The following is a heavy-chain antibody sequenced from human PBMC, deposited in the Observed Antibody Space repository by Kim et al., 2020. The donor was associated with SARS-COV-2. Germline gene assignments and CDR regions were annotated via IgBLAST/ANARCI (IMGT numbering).Heavy chain of an antibody. D-gene: IGHD4-17*01. CDR1: GYTFTGYY. V-gene: IGHV1-2*06. CDR2: INPNSGGT. J-gene: IGHJ6*02. CDR3: ARDPTVTTYGAFYYGMDV. Sequence: ASVKVSCKASGYTFTGYYMHWVRQAPGQGLEWVGRINPNSGGTNYAQKFQDRVTMTRDTSISTAYMELSRLRSDDTAVYYCARDPTVTTYGAFYYGMDVWGQGTTVTVSS.